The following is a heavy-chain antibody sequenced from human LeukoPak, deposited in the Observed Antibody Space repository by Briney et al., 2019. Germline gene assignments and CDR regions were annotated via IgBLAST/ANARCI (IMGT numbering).Heavy chain of an antibody. J-gene: IGHJ4*02. CDR3: ARYSGIAAAFDY. Sequence: GGSLRLSCAASGFTFSSYSMNWVRQAPGKGLEWVSSISSSSSYIYYADSAKGRFTISRDNAKNSLYLQMNSLRAEDTAVYYCARYSGIAAAFDYWGQGTLVTVSS. D-gene: IGHD6-13*01. CDR2: ISSSSSYI. V-gene: IGHV3-21*01. CDR1: GFTFSSYS.